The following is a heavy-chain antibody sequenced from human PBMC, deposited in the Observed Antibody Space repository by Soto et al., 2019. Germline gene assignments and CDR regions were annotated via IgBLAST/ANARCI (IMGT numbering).Heavy chain of an antibody. V-gene: IGHV3-48*01. D-gene: IGHD5-18*01. CDR2: ISSSRSTI. J-gene: IGHJ4*02. CDR1: GFTFSSYS. Sequence: GGSLRLSCAASGFTFSSYSMNWVRQAPGKGLEWVSYISSSRSTIYYADSVKGRFTISRDNAKNSLYLQMNSLRAEDTAVYYCARDYSSYGPFDYWGQGTLVTVSS. CDR3: ARDYSSYGPFDY.